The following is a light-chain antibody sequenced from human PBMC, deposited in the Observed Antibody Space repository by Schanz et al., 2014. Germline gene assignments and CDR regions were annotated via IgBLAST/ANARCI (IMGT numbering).Light chain of an antibody. V-gene: IGKV3-20*01. CDR1: QSVSST. J-gene: IGKJ1*01. Sequence: EIVMTQSPATLSVSPGERATLSCRASQSVSSTLAWYQQKPGQAPRLLIYGASTRATGIPDRFSGSGSGTDFTLTISRLEPEDFAVYYCQQYGSSSETFGQGTKVEIK. CDR2: GAS. CDR3: QQYGSSSET.